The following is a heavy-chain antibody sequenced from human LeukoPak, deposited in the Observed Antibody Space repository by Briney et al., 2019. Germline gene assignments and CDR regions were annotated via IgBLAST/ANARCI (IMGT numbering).Heavy chain of an antibody. CDR1: GFTFNPYA. CDR2: IRGSGGGA. D-gene: IGHD2-2*01. Sequence: PGLSLRLSCAASGFTFNPYAMRWVRQAPGKGLEGVSGIRGSGGGAYYADSVKGRFTISRDNSKSTLYLQMNSLRVEDTAVYYCAKMGGRISAAVDNSRQGSLVSVSS. CDR3: AKMGGRISAAVDN. V-gene: IGHV3-23*01. J-gene: IGHJ4*02.